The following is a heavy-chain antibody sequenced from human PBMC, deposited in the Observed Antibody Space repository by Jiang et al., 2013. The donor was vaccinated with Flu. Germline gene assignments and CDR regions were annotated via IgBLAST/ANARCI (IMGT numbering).Heavy chain of an antibody. CDR3: ARGATLDYYGSGAQNV. Sequence: GAEVKKPGASVKVSCKASGYTFTSYGISWVRQAPGQGLEWMGWISAYNGNANYAQKLQGRVTMTTDTSTSTAYMELRSLRSDDTAVYYCARGATLDYYGSGAQNVWGQGTTVTVSS. J-gene: IGHJ6*02. V-gene: IGHV1-18*01. CDR1: GYTFTSYG. D-gene: IGHD3-10*01. CDR2: ISAYNGNA.